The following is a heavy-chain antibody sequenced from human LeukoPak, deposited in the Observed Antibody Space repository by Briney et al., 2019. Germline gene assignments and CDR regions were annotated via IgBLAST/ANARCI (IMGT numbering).Heavy chain of an antibody. Sequence: ASVKVSCKASGYTFTGYYMHWVRQAPGQGLEWMGWINPNSGGTNYARKFQGRVTMTRDTSISTAYMELSRLRSDDTAVYYCAREFWAIEMATNSFDYWGQGTLVTVSS. V-gene: IGHV1-2*02. CDR2: INPNSGGT. D-gene: IGHD5-24*01. CDR1: GYTFTGYY. CDR3: AREFWAIEMATNSFDY. J-gene: IGHJ4*02.